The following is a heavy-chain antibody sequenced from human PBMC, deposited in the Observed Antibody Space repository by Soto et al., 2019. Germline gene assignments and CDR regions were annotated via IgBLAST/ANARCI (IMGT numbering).Heavy chain of an antibody. V-gene: IGHV3-23*01. J-gene: IGHJ4*02. D-gene: IGHD6-6*01. Sequence: GGSLRLSCAASGFTFSSYAMSWVRQAPGKGLEWVSNIRGGGGSKYYADSMKGRFTISRDNVKNTLYLQMNSLRAEDTAFYYCASVPAYSSSFDYWGQGTMVTVSS. CDR2: IRGGGGSK. CDR1: GFTFSSYA. CDR3: ASVPAYSSSFDY.